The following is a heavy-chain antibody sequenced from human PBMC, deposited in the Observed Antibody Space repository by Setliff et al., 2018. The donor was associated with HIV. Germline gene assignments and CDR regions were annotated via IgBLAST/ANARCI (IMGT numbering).Heavy chain of an antibody. CDR1: GYTFVTYY. V-gene: IGHV1-46*01. CDR2: INPSGGST. Sequence: ASVKVSCKASGYTFVTYYMHWVRQAPGQGLEWMGIINPSGGSTNYAQKSQGRVTMTRDTYTSTVYMELSSLRSEDTAVYYCARDHMSVGAWVGATSRGLFQHWGQGTLVTVSS. CDR3: ARDHMSVGAWVGATSRGLFQH. J-gene: IGHJ1*01. D-gene: IGHD1-26*01.